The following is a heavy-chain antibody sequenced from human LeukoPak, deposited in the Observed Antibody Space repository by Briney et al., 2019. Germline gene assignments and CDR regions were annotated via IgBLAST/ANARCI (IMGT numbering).Heavy chain of an antibody. J-gene: IGHJ3*02. D-gene: IGHD5-24*01. CDR2: IYSGGTT. Sequence: GGSLRLSCVVSGFTVSSNYMSWVRQAPGKGLEWVSVIYSGGTTDYKDSVKDRFIISRDNSKNTLYLQMNSLRAEDTAVYYCAKEMATMNAFDIWGQGTMVTVSS. CDR3: AKEMATMNAFDI. V-gene: IGHV3-66*01. CDR1: GFTVSSNY.